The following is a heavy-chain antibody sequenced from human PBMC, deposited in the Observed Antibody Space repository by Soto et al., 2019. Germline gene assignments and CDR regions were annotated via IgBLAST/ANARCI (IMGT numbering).Heavy chain of an antibody. V-gene: IGHV1-18*01. CDR2: ISAYNGNT. Sequence: ASVKVSCKASGYTFTSYGISWVRQAPGQGLEWMGWISAYNGNTNYAQKLQGRVTMTTDTSTRTAYMELRSLRSDDTAVYYCAREQVGKATVTTSRAYYYYYMDVWGKGTTVTVSS. D-gene: IGHD4-17*01. CDR1: GYTFTSYG. CDR3: AREQVGKATVTTSRAYYYYYMDV. J-gene: IGHJ6*03.